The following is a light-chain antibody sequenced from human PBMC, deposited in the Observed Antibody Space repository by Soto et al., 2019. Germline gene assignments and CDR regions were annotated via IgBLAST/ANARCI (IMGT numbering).Light chain of an antibody. CDR3: QQRRNWTLT. Sequence: EIVFTQSPATLSLSPGERATLSCRASQGVSSSLAWYQQKPGQAPRLLIYDASNRATGIPARFSGSGSGTDFTLTISSLEPEDFAVYYCQQRRNWTLTFGGGTKVEIK. CDR1: QGVSSS. CDR2: DAS. V-gene: IGKV3-11*01. J-gene: IGKJ4*01.